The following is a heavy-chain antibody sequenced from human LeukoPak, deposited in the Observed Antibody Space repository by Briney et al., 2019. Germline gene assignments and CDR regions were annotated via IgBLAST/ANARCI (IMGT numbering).Heavy chain of an antibody. J-gene: IGHJ4*02. Sequence: GGSLRLSCAASGFTVSSNYMSWVRQGPGKGLECVSVISNDGDTYYADSVKGRFTISRDNSKNTLYLQMNSLRAEDTAVYYCADWLFDYWGQGTLVTVSS. D-gene: IGHD3-9*01. CDR1: GFTVSSNY. CDR3: ADWLFDY. CDR2: ISNDGDT. V-gene: IGHV3-66*01.